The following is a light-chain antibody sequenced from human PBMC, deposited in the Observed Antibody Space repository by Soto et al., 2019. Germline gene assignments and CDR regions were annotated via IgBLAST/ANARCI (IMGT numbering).Light chain of an antibody. CDR2: GAS. J-gene: IGKJ5*01. CDR3: QQYGNSPIT. V-gene: IGKV3-20*01. CDR1: QSVNSY. Sequence: EIVLTQSPATLSLSPGERATLSCSASQSVNSYITWYQQKPGQAPRLLIYGASSRATGIPDRVSGSGSGTDFTLTISRVEPEDFAVYYCQQYGNSPITFGQGTRLEIK.